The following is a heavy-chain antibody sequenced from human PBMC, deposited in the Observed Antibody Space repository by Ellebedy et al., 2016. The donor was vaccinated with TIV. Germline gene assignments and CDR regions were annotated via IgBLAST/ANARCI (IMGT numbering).Heavy chain of an antibody. V-gene: IGHV3-21*01. CDR3: ARDPDTSSKIDY. CDR1: GFIFSNHY. CDR2: ITSWGDDK. D-gene: IGHD3-3*02. Sequence: GESLKISXVVSGFIFSNHYMHWVRQAPGKGLEWVSRITSWGDDKWYADSVKGRFTISRDNAKNSLYLQMDNLRADDTAIYYCARDPDTSSKIDYWGQGTLVTVSS. J-gene: IGHJ4*02.